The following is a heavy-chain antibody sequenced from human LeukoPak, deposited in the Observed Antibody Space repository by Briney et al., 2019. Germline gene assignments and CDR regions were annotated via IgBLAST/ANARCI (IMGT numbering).Heavy chain of an antibody. D-gene: IGHD1-26*01. V-gene: IGHV4-4*07. Sequence: SETLSLTCTVSGGSISSYYWSWIRQPAGKGLEWIGRIYTSGSTNYNPSLKSRVTMSVDTSKNQFSLKLSSVTAADTAVYYCARDKWELLPTEVYYYMDVWGKGTTVTISS. CDR1: GGSISSYY. CDR2: IYTSGST. CDR3: ARDKWELLPTEVYYYMDV. J-gene: IGHJ6*03.